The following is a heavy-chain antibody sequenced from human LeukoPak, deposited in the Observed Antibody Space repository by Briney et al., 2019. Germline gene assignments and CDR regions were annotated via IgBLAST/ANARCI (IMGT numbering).Heavy chain of an antibody. V-gene: IGHV3-11*01. J-gene: IGHJ3*02. CDR3: ARSHYYDSPDAFDI. CDR1: GFTFSDYY. Sequence: SGGSLRLSCAASGFTFSDYYMSWIRQAPGKGLEWVSYISSSGSTIYYADSVKGRFTISRDNAKNSLYLQMNSLRAEDTAVYYCARSHYYDSPDAFDIWGQGTMVTVSS. D-gene: IGHD3-22*01. CDR2: ISSSGSTI.